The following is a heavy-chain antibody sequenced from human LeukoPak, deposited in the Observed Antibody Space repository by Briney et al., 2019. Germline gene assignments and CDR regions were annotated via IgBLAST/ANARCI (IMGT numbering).Heavy chain of an antibody. CDR3: ATAPHTMVRGVTIFDY. D-gene: IGHD3-10*01. CDR1: GYTLTGLS. J-gene: IGHJ4*02. Sequence: ASVKVSCKVSGYTLTGLSMHWVRQAPGKGLEWMGGFDPEDGETIYAQKFQGRVTMTEDTSTDTAYMELSSLRSEDTAVYYCATAPHTMVRGVTIFDYWGQGTLVTVSS. CDR2: FDPEDGET. V-gene: IGHV1-24*01.